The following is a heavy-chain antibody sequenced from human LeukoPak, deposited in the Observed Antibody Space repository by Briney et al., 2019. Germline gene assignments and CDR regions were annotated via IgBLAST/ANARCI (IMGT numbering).Heavy chain of an antibody. CDR1: GYTFTVYY. CDR3: ARAEAVQSRYYYYGMDV. D-gene: IGHD3-10*01. V-gene: IGHV1-2*06. J-gene: IGHJ6*02. CDR2: INPNSGGT. Sequence: ASVKVSFKASGYTFTVYYMHWVRQAPGQGLEWMGRINPNSGGTNYAQKFQGRVTMTRDTSISTAYMELSRLRSDDTAVYYCARAEAVQSRYYYYGMDVWGQGTTVTVSS.